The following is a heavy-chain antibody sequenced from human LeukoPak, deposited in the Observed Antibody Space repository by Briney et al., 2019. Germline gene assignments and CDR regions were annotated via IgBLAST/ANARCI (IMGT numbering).Heavy chain of an antibody. CDR1: GGSISSYY. CDR2: IYYSGST. Sequence: SETLSLTCTVSGGSISSYYWSWIRQPPGKGLEWIGYIYYSGSTNYNPSLKSRVTISVDTSKNQFSLKLSSVTAADTAVYYCARCGLLGYFDWPDAFDNWSQGTMVTVSS. D-gene: IGHD3-9*01. J-gene: IGHJ3*02. CDR3: ARCGLLGYFDWPDAFDN. V-gene: IGHV4-59*01.